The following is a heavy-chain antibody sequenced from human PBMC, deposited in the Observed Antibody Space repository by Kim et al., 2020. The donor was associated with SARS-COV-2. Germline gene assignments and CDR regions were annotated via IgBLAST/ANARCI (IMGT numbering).Heavy chain of an antibody. D-gene: IGHD3-3*01. J-gene: IGHJ4*02. CDR2: IYYSGST. CDR3: ARRFYDFWSGYYNWGFDY. Sequence: SETLSLTCTVSGGSISSSSYYWGWIRQPPGKGLEWIGSIYYSGSTYYNPSLKSRVTISVDTSKNQFSLKLSSVTAADTAVYYCARRFYDFWSGYYNWGFDYWGQGTLVTVSS. CDR1: GGSISSSSYY. V-gene: IGHV4-39*01.